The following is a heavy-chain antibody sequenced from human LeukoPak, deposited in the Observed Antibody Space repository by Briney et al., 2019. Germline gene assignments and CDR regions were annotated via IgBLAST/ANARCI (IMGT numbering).Heavy chain of an antibody. V-gene: IGHV5-51*01. CDR1: GSSFTNYW. D-gene: IGHD6-13*01. CDR3: ARTSSLGFDY. Sequence: GESLKISCKGSGSSFTNYWIGWVRQMPGKGLEWMGTLYPDDSDTRYSPSFQGQVTISADKSISTAYLQWSNLKASDTAMYYCARTSSLGFDYWGQGTLVTVSS. CDR2: LYPDDSDT. J-gene: IGHJ4*02.